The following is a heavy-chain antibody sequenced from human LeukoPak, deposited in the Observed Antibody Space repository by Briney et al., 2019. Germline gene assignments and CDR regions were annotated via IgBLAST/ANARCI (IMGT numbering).Heavy chain of an antibody. CDR3: AKALGSIVVTASDY. J-gene: IGHJ4*02. D-gene: IGHD5-12*01. V-gene: IGHV3-23*01. Sequence: GGSLRLSCAASGFTFNNYAMSWVRQAPGKGLEWVSAISGSGGATYFADSVKGRFAISRDNSKNTLYLQMHSLRAEDTAVYYCAKALGSIVVTASDYWGQGTLVTVSS. CDR1: GFTFNNYA. CDR2: ISGSGGAT.